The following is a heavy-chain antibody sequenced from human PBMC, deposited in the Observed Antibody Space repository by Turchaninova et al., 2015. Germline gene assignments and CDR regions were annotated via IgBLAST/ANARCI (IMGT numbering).Heavy chain of an antibody. Sequence: GGGVVQPGGSLRLSCAASGFTFSNYGMHWVRQAPGKGLEWVAFIRYGGYNKYYADSVKGRFSISRDNSKNTLDLQMNSRRAEDTAVYYCAKDAAGGYSYGYPADYWGQGTLVTVST. CDR1: GFTFSNYG. CDR2: IRYGGYNK. J-gene: IGHJ4*02. V-gene: IGHV3-30*02. D-gene: IGHD5-18*01. CDR3: AKDAAGGYSYGYPADY.